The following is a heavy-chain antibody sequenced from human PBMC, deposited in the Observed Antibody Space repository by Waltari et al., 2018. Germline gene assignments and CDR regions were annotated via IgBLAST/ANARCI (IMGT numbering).Heavy chain of an antibody. Sequence: QVQLQESGPGLVKPSETLSLTCTVSGGSFTGYYWNWIRQPPGKGLEWIGYIYHSGSTDYSPSLKSRVTISVDTSKNQFSLRLRSVTAADTAVYYCASSGSSSSYFDNWGQGILVTVSS. CDR3: ASSGSSSSYFDN. CDR1: GGSFTGYY. V-gene: IGHV4-59*08. J-gene: IGHJ4*02. D-gene: IGHD2-2*01. CDR2: IYHSGST.